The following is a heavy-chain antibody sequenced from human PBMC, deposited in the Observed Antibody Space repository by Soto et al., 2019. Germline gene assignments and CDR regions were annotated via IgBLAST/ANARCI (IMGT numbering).Heavy chain of an antibody. Sequence: SETLSLTCSVSGASITTYYWSWIRQPPGKGLEWIGSISYSGSTKYNPSLESRVMISLDTSKNQFPLRLTSVTAAVTALYYCARDWDSSGLFDPWGQGALVTVYS. V-gene: IGHV4-59*01. J-gene: IGHJ5*02. CDR1: GASITTYY. CDR2: ISYSGST. D-gene: IGHD3-10*01. CDR3: ARDWDSSGLFDP.